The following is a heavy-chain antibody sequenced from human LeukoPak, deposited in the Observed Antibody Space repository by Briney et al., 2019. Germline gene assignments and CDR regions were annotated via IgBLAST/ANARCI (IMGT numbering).Heavy chain of an antibody. CDR3: SRDFVGAEDY. CDR1: GFSLSNYW. J-gene: IGHJ4*02. Sequence: GGSLRLSCAASGFSLSNYWMSWVRQAPGKGLVWVSRINPAGSVTNHADSVRGRFTISRDTATNTLYLEMNSLRAEDTAVYYCSRDFVGAEDYWGQGTLVTVSS. CDR2: INPAGSVT. V-gene: IGHV3-74*01. D-gene: IGHD3-16*01.